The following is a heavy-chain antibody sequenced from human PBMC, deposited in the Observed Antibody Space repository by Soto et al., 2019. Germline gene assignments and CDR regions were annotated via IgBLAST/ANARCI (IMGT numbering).Heavy chain of an antibody. D-gene: IGHD3-10*01. CDR1: GFTFSSYG. CDR3: AKDLGHGGRGAFDI. Sequence: QVQLVESGGGVVQPGRSLRLSCAASGFTFSSYGMHWVRQAPGKGLEWVALISFDGSNKYYADSVKGRFTISRDNSKNTLYLQMNSLRTGGTAVYYWAKDLGHGGRGAFDIWGQGTMVTVSS. CDR2: ISFDGSNK. V-gene: IGHV3-30*18. J-gene: IGHJ3*02.